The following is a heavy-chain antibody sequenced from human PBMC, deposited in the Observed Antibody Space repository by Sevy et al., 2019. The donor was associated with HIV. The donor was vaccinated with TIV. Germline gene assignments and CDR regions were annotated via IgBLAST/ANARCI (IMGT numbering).Heavy chain of an antibody. D-gene: IGHD3-22*01. J-gene: IGHJ3*02. CDR3: ARDLSSFDYYDSSGYGSPGAFDI. CDR2: IYTSGST. CDR1: GGSISSYY. Sequence: SETLSLTCTVSGGSISSYYWSWIRQPAGKGLEWIGRIYTSGSTNYNPSLKSRVTMSVDTSKNQFSLKLGSVTAADTAVYYCARDLSSFDYYDSSGYGSPGAFDIWGQGTMVTVSS. V-gene: IGHV4-4*07.